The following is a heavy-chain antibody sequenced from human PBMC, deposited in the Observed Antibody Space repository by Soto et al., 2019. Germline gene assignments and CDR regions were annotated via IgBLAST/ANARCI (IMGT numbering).Heavy chain of an antibody. J-gene: IGHJ4*02. V-gene: IGHV3-66*01. CDR2: IYSGGSI. D-gene: IGHD6-13*01. CDR1: GFTVSNNY. CDR3: ASGGDSPRY. Sequence: EVELVESGGDLVQPGGSLRLSCAASGFTVSNNYMSWVRQAPGKGLEWVSVIYSGGSIYYADSVKGRFTISKDNSKNTLYLQMNSLRVEDTAVYYCASGGDSPRYWGQGTLVTVSS.